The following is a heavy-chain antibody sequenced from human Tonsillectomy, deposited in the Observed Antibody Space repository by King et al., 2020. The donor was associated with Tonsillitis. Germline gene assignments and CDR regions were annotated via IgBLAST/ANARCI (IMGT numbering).Heavy chain of an antibody. Sequence: QLVQSGGGVVQPGGSLRLSCEASGFSFDDYTMHWVRQPPGKGLEWVSLIRWDGGLTYYADSVKGRFTISRDNSKNSLYLQMNSLRSEDTALYYCTKAGGRRYYYGMDVWGQGTTVTVSS. CDR2: IRWDGGLT. V-gene: IGHV3-43*01. CDR1: GFSFDDYT. D-gene: IGHD3-10*01. J-gene: IGHJ6*02. CDR3: TKAGGRRYYYGMDV.